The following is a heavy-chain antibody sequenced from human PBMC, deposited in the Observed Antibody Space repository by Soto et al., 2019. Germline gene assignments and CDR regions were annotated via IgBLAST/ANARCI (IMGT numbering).Heavy chain of an antibody. Sequence: QVQLVQSGAEVKKPGASVKVSCKASGYTFTSYAMHWVRQAPGQRLEWMGWINAGNGNTKYSQKFQGRVTITRDTSASTAYMELSSLRSEDTAVYYCARVGNTWGSYRDDFDYWGQGTLVTVSS. CDR1: GYTFTSYA. D-gene: IGHD3-16*02. J-gene: IGHJ4*02. CDR3: ARVGNTWGSYRDDFDY. CDR2: INAGNGNT. V-gene: IGHV1-3*01.